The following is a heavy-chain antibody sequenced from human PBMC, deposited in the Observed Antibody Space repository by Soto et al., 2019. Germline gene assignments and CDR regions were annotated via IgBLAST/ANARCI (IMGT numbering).Heavy chain of an antibody. V-gene: IGHV4-4*07. CDR1: GSSISGFY. CDR2: IYATGTT. CDR3: VRDGTKTLRDWFDP. D-gene: IGHD1-1*01. Sequence: ETLSLTFTVSGSSISGFYWSWIRKSAGKGLEWIGRIYATGTTDYNPSLKSRVMMSVDTSKKQFSLKLRSVTAADTAVYYCVRDGTKTLRDWFDPWGQGISVTVSS. J-gene: IGHJ5*02.